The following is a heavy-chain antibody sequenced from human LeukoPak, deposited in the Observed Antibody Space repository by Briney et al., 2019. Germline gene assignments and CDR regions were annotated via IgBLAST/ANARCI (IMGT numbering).Heavy chain of an antibody. V-gene: IGHV3-7*01. CDR3: ARGGPAAMVDP. J-gene: IGHJ5*02. D-gene: IGHD2-2*01. CDR2: IKQDGSEK. Sequence: GGSLRLSCAASGFTISSYWMSWVRQAPGKGLEWVANIKQDGSEKYYVDSVKGRFTISRDNAKNSLYLQMNSLRAEDTAVYYCARGGPAAMVDPWGQGTLVTVSS. CDR1: GFTISSYW.